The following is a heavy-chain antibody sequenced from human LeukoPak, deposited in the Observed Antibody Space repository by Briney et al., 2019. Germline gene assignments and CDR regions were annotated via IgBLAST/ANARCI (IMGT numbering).Heavy chain of an antibody. D-gene: IGHD3-9*01. J-gene: IGHJ4*02. CDR3: ARDHRLRYFDWSDFDY. Sequence: GGSLRLSCAASGFTFSDYYMSWIRQAPGKGLEWISYISSSSSFYTSYADSVKGRFTISRDNAKNSLYLQMNSLRAEDTAVYYCARDHRLRYFDWSDFDYWGQGTLVTVSS. CDR2: ISSSSSFYT. CDR1: GFTFSDYY. V-gene: IGHV3-11*06.